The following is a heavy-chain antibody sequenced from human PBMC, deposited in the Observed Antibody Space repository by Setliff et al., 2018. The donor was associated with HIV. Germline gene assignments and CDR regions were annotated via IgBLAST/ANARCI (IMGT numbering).Heavy chain of an antibody. D-gene: IGHD6-13*01. Sequence: SETLSLTCNISGVSIPTNYWNWIRQPAGKGLEWIGRIYTTGGTNYNPALKSRVTMSIDTSKNQISLKLNSVTAADTATYYCARSNPGITAGLLAYWGPETLVTVSS. CDR2: IYTTGGT. V-gene: IGHV4-4*07. CDR1: GVSIPTNY. J-gene: IGHJ4*02. CDR3: ARSNPGITAGLLAY.